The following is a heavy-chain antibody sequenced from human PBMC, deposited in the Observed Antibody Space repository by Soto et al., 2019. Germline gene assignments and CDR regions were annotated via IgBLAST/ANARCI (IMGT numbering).Heavy chain of an antibody. J-gene: IGHJ4*02. D-gene: IGHD3-22*01. CDR1: GGSISSGGYY. Sequence: QVQLQESGPGLVKPSQTLSLTCTVSGGSISSGGYYWSWIRQHPGKGLEWIGYIYYSGSTYYNPSLKSRVTISVDTSKNQFSLKLSSVTAADTAVYYCARVVEFYYDSSGAHWFDYWGQGTPVTVSS. V-gene: IGHV4-31*03. CDR2: IYYSGST. CDR3: ARVVEFYYDSSGAHWFDY.